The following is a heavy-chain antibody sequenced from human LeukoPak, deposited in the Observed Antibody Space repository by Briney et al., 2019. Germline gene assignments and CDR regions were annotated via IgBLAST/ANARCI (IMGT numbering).Heavy chain of an antibody. Sequence: GGSLRLSCAASGFTFSSYGMHWVRQAPGKGLEWVAVISYDGSNQYYADSVKGRFTISGDNSKNTLYLQMNSLRAEDTAVYYCAKDPGYYYGSGSYDYWGQGTLVTVSS. J-gene: IGHJ4*02. D-gene: IGHD3-10*01. CDR1: GFTFSSYG. V-gene: IGHV3-30*18. CDR2: ISYDGSNQ. CDR3: AKDPGYYYGSGSYDY.